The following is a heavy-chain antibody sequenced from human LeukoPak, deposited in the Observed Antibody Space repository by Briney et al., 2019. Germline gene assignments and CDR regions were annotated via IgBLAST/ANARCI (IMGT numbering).Heavy chain of an antibody. CDR3: ARGGVGPTTNWFDP. J-gene: IGHJ5*02. D-gene: IGHD1-26*01. CDR2: IYHSGST. V-gene: IGHV4-4*02. Sequence: SGTLSLTCAVSGGSISSSNWWSWVRQPPGKGLEWIGEIYHSGSTNYNPSLASRVTISVDRSKNQFSLRLTSVTAADTAVFYCARGGVGPTTNWFDPWGQGTLVTVSS. CDR1: GGSISSSNW.